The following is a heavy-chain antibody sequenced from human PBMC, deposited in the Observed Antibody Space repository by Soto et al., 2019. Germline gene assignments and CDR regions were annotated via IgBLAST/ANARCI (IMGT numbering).Heavy chain of an antibody. V-gene: IGHV1-3*01. CDR3: ARKEYSGYDFGY. CDR1: GYTFISYA. D-gene: IGHD5-12*01. Sequence: GASVKVSCKASGYTFISYAMHWVRQAPGQRLEWMGWINAGNGNTKYSQKFQGRVTITRDTSASTAYMELSSLRSEDTAVYYCARKEYSGYDFGYWGQGTLVTVSS. J-gene: IGHJ4*02. CDR2: INAGNGNT.